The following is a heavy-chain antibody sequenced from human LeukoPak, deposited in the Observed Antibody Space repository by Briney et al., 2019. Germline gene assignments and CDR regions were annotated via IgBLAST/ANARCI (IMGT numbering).Heavy chain of an antibody. J-gene: IGHJ4*03. V-gene: IGHV1-18*01. CDR3: ARDRDYGDYNTQDLFVY. D-gene: IGHD4-17*01. CDR1: GYTFSNFG. Sequence: GASVKVSCKASGYTFSNFGISWVRQAPGQGLEWMGWISAYNGNTNYAQRPQGRVTMTTDTSTSTAYMELRSLRSDDTAVYYCARDRDYGDYNTQDLFVYWGQGTTVTVSS. CDR2: ISAYNGNT.